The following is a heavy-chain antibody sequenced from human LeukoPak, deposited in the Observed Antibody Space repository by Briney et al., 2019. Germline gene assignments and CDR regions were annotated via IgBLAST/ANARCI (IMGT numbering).Heavy chain of an antibody. CDR2: ISAYNGNT. CDR1: GYTFTSYG. J-gene: IGHJ6*03. V-gene: IGHV1-18*01. D-gene: IGHD2-15*01. Sequence: ASEKVSCKASGYTFTSYGISWVRQAPGQGPEWMGWISAYNGNTNYAQKLQGRVTMTTDTSTSTAYMELRSLRSDDTAVYYCARDGGLYCSGGSCYSSYYYYYMDVWGKGTTVTVSS. CDR3: ARDGGLYCSGGSCYSSYYYYYMDV.